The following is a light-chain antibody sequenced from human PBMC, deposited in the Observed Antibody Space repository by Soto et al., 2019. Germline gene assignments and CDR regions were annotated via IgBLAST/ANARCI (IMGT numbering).Light chain of an antibody. CDR1: QSVLYSSNNKNF. Sequence: IVMTQSPDSLAVSLGERATINCKSSQSVLYSSNNKNFLAWYQQKAGQPPKLLIYWASTRESGVPDRFSGSGSGTDFTLTISSLQAEDVAVYYCQQYYGAPLTFGGGTNVELK. CDR3: QQYYGAPLT. V-gene: IGKV4-1*01. CDR2: WAS. J-gene: IGKJ4*01.